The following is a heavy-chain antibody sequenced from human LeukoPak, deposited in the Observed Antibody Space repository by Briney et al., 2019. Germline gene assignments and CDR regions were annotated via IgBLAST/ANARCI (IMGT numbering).Heavy chain of an antibody. CDR1: GGSFSGYY. CDR3: ARRITMVRGVKYYYYMDV. Sequence: SETLSLTCAVYGGSFSGYYWSWIRQPPGKGLEWIGVINHSGSTNYNPSLKSRVTISVDTSKNQFSLKLSSVTAADTAVYYCARRITMVRGVKYYYYMDVWGKGTTVTVSS. D-gene: IGHD3-10*01. J-gene: IGHJ6*03. CDR2: INHSGST. V-gene: IGHV4-34*01.